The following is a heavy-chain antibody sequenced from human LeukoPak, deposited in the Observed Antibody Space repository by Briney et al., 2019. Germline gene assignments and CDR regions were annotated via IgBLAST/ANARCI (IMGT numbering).Heavy chain of an antibody. J-gene: IGHJ6*03. V-gene: IGHV4-61*02. Sequence: SQTLSLTCTVSGGSINSGFYYWSWIRQPAGRGLGWIGRIYTSGSTNYNPSLKSRVTISVDTSKNQFSLKLTSVTAADTAVYYCARATTGAPRHYMDVWGKGTTVTVSS. CDR3: ARATTGAPRHYMDV. D-gene: IGHD1-1*01. CDR1: GGSINSGFYY. CDR2: IYTSGST.